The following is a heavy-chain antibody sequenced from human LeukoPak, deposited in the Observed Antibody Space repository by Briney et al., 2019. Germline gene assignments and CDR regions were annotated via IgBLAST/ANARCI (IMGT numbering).Heavy chain of an antibody. CDR1: GDSISSYY. V-gene: IGHV4-59*08. Sequence: SETLSLTCTVSGDSISSYYWSWIRQPPGKGLEWIGYIYYSGSTNYNPSLKSRVTISVDTSKNQFSLKLSSVSAADTAIHYCARHVGNGDYIDYWGQGTLVTVS. CDR2: IYYSGST. D-gene: IGHD4-17*01. J-gene: IGHJ4*02. CDR3: ARHVGNGDYIDY.